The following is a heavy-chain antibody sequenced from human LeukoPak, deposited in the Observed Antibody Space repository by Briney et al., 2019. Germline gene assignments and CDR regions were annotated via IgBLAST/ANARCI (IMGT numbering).Heavy chain of an antibody. Sequence: PGGSLRLSCAASGFTFSSYAMHWVRQAPGKGLEYVSAISSNGGSTYYANSVKGRFTISRDNSKNTLYLQMGSLRAEDMAVYYCARGGATHPYYFDYWGQGTLVTVSS. D-gene: IGHD1-26*01. J-gene: IGHJ4*02. CDR1: GFTFSSYA. V-gene: IGHV3-64*01. CDR3: ARGGATHPYYFDY. CDR2: ISSNGGST.